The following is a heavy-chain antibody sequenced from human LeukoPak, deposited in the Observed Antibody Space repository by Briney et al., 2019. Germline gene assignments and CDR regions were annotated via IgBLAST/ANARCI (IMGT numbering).Heavy chain of an antibody. D-gene: IGHD3-16*01. J-gene: IGHJ4*02. CDR3: ARVGVGDWGSVWDH. V-gene: IGHV3-48*02. CDR1: DFSFRTYS. CDR2: ISSGGGVT. Sequence: GGSLRLSCGASDFSFRTYSMIWARQTSGTGVEGILYISSGGGVTHYAESVKGRFSISRDNAKNSLFLQMNRLKDEDTAVYYCARVGVGDWGSVWDHWGQGVRVTVSS.